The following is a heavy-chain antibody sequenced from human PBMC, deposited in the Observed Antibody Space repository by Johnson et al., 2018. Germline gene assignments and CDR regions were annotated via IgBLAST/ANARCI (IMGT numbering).Heavy chain of an antibody. CDR3: ARDPYYYDNSGFFYYYMDV. V-gene: IGHV3-11*04. CDR1: GFTFSDYY. Sequence: QVQLVQSGGGLVKPGGSLRLSCAASGFTFSDYYMTWIRQAPGKGLEWVSYISSSSSTIYYGESVKGRFTISGDNAKNSLFLQMNSLRAEDTAGYYCARDPYYYDNSGFFYYYMDVCGKGTTVTVSS. CDR2: ISSSSSTI. D-gene: IGHD3-22*01. J-gene: IGHJ6*03.